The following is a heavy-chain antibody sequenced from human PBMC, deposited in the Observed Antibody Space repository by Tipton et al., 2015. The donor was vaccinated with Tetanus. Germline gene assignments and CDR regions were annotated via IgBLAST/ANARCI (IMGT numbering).Heavy chain of an antibody. CDR2: IYYSGST. V-gene: IGHV4-31*03. CDR1: GGSISSGGYY. Sequence: TLSLTCTVSGGSISSGGYYWSWIRQHPGKGLEWVGGIYYSGSTYYNPSLKSRVIISVDTSKNQFSLKLNSATAAGTAVYYYARDQAGGARGWNYFDYRGQGTPVTVAS. CDR3: ARDQAGGARGWNYFDY. J-gene: IGHJ4*02. D-gene: IGHD1-26*01.